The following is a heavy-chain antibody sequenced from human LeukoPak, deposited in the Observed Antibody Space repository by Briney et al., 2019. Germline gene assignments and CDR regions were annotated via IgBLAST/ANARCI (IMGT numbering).Heavy chain of an antibody. Sequence: GGSLRLSCAASGFTFSSYSMNWVRQAPGKGLEWVSSISSSSSYIYYADSVKGRFTISRDNAKNSLYLQMNSLRAEDTAVYYCARVQLDSSGYYLYYYGMDVWGQGTTVTVSS. CDR3: ARVQLDSSGYYLYYYGMDV. D-gene: IGHD3-22*01. CDR1: GFTFSSYS. CDR2: ISSSSSYI. V-gene: IGHV3-21*01. J-gene: IGHJ6*02.